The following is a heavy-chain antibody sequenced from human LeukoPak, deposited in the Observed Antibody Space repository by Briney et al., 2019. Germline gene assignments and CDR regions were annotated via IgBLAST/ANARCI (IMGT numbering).Heavy chain of an antibody. J-gene: IGHJ5*02. D-gene: IGHD3-10*01. CDR2: INYSGST. CDR1: GGSFSGYY. V-gene: IGHV4-34*01. CDR3: ARGVNGELGLNWFDP. Sequence: PSETLSLTCAVYGGSFSGYYWSWIRQPPGKGLEWIGEINYSGSTNYNPSLKSRVTISVDTSKNQFSLRLSSVTAADTAVYYCARGVNGELGLNWFDPWGQGTLVTVSS.